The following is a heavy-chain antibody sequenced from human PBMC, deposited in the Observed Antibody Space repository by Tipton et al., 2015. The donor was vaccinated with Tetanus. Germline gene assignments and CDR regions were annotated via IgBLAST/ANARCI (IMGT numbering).Heavy chain of an antibody. CDR3: ARDRYAAGTVRYYYGMDV. CDR2: IYYSGST. V-gene: IGHV4-61*01. J-gene: IGHJ6*02. Sequence: TLSLTCSVSGGSISGSSYYWSWIRQPPGKGLEWIGYIYYSGSTNYNPSLKSRVTISVDTSKNQFSLKLSSVTAADTAVYYCARDRYAAGTVRYYYGMDVWGQGTTVTVSS. CDR1: GGSISGSSYY. D-gene: IGHD6-13*01.